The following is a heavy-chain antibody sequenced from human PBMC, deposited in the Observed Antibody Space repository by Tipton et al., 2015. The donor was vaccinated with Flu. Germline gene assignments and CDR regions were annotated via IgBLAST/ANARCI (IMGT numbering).Heavy chain of an antibody. Sequence: VQLVQSGAEIKKPGEPLRISCKGSGYSFNTHWISWLRQMPGKGLEWMGTIYPGDSDSRYSPSFEGQVTFSVDRAISTAFLQWSSLKASDTATYFCVRTQQIEDWFDRWGQGTLVTVSS. CDR2: IYPGDSDS. CDR1: GYSFNTHW. V-gene: IGHV5-51*03. D-gene: IGHD5-18*01. CDR3: VRTQQIEDWFDR. J-gene: IGHJ5*02.